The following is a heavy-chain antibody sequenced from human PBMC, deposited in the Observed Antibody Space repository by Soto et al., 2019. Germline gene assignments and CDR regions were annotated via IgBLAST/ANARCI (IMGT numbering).Heavy chain of an antibody. CDR2: IYYSGST. J-gene: IGHJ6*02. Sequence: SSETLSLTCTVSGGSISSGGYYWSWIRQHPGKGLEWIGYIYYSGSTYYNPSLKSRVTISVDTSKNQFSLKLSSVTAADTAVYYCARVQGMIVATSPDCYYGMDVWGQGTTVTVSS. V-gene: IGHV4-31*03. D-gene: IGHD5-12*01. CDR1: GGSISSGGYY. CDR3: ARVQGMIVATSPDCYYGMDV.